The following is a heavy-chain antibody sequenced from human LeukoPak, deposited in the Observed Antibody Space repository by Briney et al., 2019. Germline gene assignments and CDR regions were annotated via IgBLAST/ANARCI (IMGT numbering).Heavy chain of an antibody. Sequence: SVTLSLTCAVYGGSFSGYYWSWIPQPPGKGREWIGEINHSGSTNYNPSLKSRVTISVDTSKNQFSLKLSSVTAADTAVYYCARGVAGTGREWFDPWGQGTLVTVSS. CDR1: GGSFSGYY. D-gene: IGHD6-19*01. V-gene: IGHV4-34*01. CDR2: INHSGST. J-gene: IGHJ5*02. CDR3: ARGVAGTGREWFDP.